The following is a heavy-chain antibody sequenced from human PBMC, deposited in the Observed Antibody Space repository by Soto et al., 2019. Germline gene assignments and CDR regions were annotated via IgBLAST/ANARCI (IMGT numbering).Heavy chain of an antibody. CDR1: GGSISSGGYY. J-gene: IGHJ3*02. D-gene: IGHD5-18*01. CDR3: ARDRRSYGLGDAFDI. CDR2: IYYSGST. V-gene: IGHV4-31*03. Sequence: PSETLSLTCTVSGGSISSGGYYWSWIRQHPGKGLEWIGYIYYSGSTYYNPSLKSRVTISVDTSKNQFSLKLSSVTAADTAVYYCARDRRSYGLGDAFDIWGQGTMVTVSS.